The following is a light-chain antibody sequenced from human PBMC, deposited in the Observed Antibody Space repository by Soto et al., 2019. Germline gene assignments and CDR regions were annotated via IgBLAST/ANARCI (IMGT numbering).Light chain of an antibody. J-gene: IGKJ1*01. CDR1: QSVSSY. CDR3: QLSSNWPWT. V-gene: IGKV3-11*01. Sequence: EIVLTQSPATLSLSPGERATLSCRASQSVSSYLAWYQQKPGQAPRLLIYDASNRATGIPARFSGSVSGTDFPLTIRSLEPEDFAVFYCQLSSNWPWTFGQGTKVEI. CDR2: DAS.